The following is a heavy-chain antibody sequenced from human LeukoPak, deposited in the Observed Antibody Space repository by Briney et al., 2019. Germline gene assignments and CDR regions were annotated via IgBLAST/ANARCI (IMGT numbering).Heavy chain of an antibody. CDR1: GFTFSGSA. V-gene: IGHV3-73*01. J-gene: IGHJ6*04. Sequence: GGSLRLSCAASGFTFSGSAMHWVRQASGKGLEWVGRIRSKANSYATAYAASVKGGFTISRDDSKNTEYLQMNSLKTEDTAVYYCTRLDDTAMALYYYGMDVWGKGTTVTVSS. CDR2: IRSKANSYAT. CDR3: TRLDDTAMALYYYGMDV. D-gene: IGHD5-18*01.